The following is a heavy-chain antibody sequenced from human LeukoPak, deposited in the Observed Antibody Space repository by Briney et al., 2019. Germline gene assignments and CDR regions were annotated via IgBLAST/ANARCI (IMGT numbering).Heavy chain of an antibody. CDR2: VRYSGKT. Sequence: SETLSLTCTVSGGSISSSSSYWGWIRQPPGKGLEWIGSVRYSGKTYYNPSLKGRVTMSLDTSKNQFSLRLTSVTAADTAVYSCATHYYDSSGLAYYFDYWGQGTLVTVSS. CDR3: ATHYYDSSGLAYYFDY. J-gene: IGHJ4*02. CDR1: GGSISSSSSY. D-gene: IGHD3-22*01. V-gene: IGHV4-39*01.